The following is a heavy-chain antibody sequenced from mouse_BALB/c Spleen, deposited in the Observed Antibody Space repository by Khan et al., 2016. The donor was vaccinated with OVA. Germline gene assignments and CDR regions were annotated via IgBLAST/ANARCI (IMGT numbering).Heavy chain of an antibody. CDR1: GYTFTDYI. D-gene: IGHD1-1*01. V-gene: IGHV1-77*01. Sequence: VQLQESVPELVNPGASLKVSCKASGYTFTDYIIGWVKQSTRQGLEWIGDIFPGSGTPYYNETFKDKATLTADNSSNTAYMQLSSLRSEDSAVYFCARGGYSVFAYWGQGTLVTVSA. CDR2: IFPGSGTP. CDR3: ARGGYSVFAY. J-gene: IGHJ3*01.